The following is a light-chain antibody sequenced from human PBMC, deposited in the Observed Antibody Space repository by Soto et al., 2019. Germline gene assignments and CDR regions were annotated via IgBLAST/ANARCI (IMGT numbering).Light chain of an antibody. CDR2: GAS. V-gene: IGKV3-15*01. Sequence: EIMMTQSPANVSVFPGERATLSCRASQSIDSDLAWYQQKPGQVPRLLIYGASTRATGIPARFRGSGSGTEFTLTISSLQSDDFAVYHCQQYNHWRTFGQGTKVEIK. CDR1: QSIDSD. J-gene: IGKJ1*01. CDR3: QQYNHWRT.